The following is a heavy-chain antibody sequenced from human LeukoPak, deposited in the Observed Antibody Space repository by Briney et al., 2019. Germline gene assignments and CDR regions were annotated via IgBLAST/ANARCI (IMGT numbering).Heavy chain of an antibody. J-gene: IGHJ2*01. CDR3: ARDPSGWFFDL. CDR2: IYTGGNT. Sequence: SETLSLTCTVSGGSISSNYWSWIRQPAGKGLEWIGRIYTGGNTNYNPSLKSRVTISMDTSKNQLSLTLTSVTASDTAMYYCARDPSGWFFDLWGRGTLVTVSS. CDR1: GGSISSNY. V-gene: IGHV4-4*07.